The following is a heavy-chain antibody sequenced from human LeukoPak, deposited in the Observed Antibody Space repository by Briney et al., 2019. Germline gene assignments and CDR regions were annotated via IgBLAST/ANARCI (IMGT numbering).Heavy chain of an antibody. CDR2: INPSGGNT. CDR1: GYTFTRYY. CDR3: ARVPPDGDYSDY. V-gene: IGHV1-46*01. Sequence: GASVKVSCKASGYTFTRYYMFWVRQAPGQGLEWMGIINPSGGNTSYAQKFQGRVTMTRDTSTSTVSMEVSSLRSEDTAVYYCARVPPDGDYSDYWGQGTLVTVSS. D-gene: IGHD4-17*01. J-gene: IGHJ4*02.